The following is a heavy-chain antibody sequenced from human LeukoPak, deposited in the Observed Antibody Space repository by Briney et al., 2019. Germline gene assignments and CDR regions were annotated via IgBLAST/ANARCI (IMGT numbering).Heavy chain of an antibody. V-gene: IGHV3-48*02. D-gene: IGHD2-2*01. CDR1: GFTLSSHS. Sequence: GGSLRLSCAASGFTLSSHSMNWVRQAPGKGLEWVSYISSGSSSIFYADSVKGRFTISRDNAKNSLYLQMNSLRDEDTAVYYCARGLVAAQTSFDYWGQGTLVTVSS. CDR3: ARGLVAAQTSFDY. CDR2: ISSGSSSI. J-gene: IGHJ4*02.